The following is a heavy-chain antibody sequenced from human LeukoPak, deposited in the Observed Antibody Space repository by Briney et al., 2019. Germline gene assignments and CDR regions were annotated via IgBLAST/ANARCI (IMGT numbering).Heavy chain of an antibody. V-gene: IGHV3-23*01. J-gene: IGHJ4*02. Sequence: GGSLRLSCAASEFTSSSSVMYWVRQAPGKGLEWVSAINYNGVITDYADSVKGRFTISRDNSKSTLYLQMNSLRGEDTAVYYCAKLGVRLTSTGQDYWGQGTLVTVSS. CDR1: EFTSSSSV. CDR2: INYNGVIT. D-gene: IGHD3-16*01. CDR3: AKLGVRLTSTGQDY.